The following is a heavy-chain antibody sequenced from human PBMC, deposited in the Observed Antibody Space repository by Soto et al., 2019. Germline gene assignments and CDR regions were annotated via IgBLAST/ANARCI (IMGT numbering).Heavy chain of an antibody. CDR3: ARPPRVAVAGTSDAFDI. D-gene: IGHD6-19*01. CDR1: GFTFSEYY. CDR2: ISSSGSTL. V-gene: IGHV3-11*01. J-gene: IGHJ3*02. Sequence: GGSLILSCAASGFTFSEYYMSWIRRAPGKGLEWVSYISSSGSTLYYADSVKGRFTISRDNAKNSLYLQMNSLRAEDTAVYYCARPPRVAVAGTSDAFDIWGQGTMVTVSS.